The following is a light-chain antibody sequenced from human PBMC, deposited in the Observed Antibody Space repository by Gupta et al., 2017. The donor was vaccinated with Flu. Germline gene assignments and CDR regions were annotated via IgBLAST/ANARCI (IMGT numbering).Light chain of an antibody. V-gene: IGKV3-20*01. CDR2: GAC. Sequence: EIVLTQSADILSLSPGDRATFACRASQTIRSNSLTCYQQKPGQAPRLLIYGACNRATGFPHRFSGSGSGTGFILSISRLGPEDFAVYYCQQYGSSPPLTFGGGTKVEFK. CDR1: QTIRSNS. J-gene: IGKJ4*01. CDR3: QQYGSSPPLT.